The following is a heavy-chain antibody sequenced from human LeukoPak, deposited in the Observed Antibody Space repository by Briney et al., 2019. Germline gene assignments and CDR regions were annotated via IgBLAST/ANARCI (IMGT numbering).Heavy chain of an antibody. CDR1: GFTFSTYI. D-gene: IGHD1-26*01. J-gene: IGHJ4*02. Sequence: GGSLRLSCAASGFTFSTYIMNWVRQAPGKGLEWVSSISGSSSYIYYADSMKGRFTISRDNAKSSLYLQMNSLRDEDTAIYFCARALWELRSSAYFDHWGQGTLVTVSS. CDR2: ISGSSSYI. CDR3: ARALWELRSSAYFDH. V-gene: IGHV3-21*06.